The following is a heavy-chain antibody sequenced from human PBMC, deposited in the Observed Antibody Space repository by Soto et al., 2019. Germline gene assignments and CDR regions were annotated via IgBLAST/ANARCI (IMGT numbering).Heavy chain of an antibody. CDR2: ISYDGSNK. V-gene: IGHV3-30-3*01. Sequence: QVQLVESVGGVVQPGRSLRLSCAASGFTFSSYAMHWVRQAPGKGLEWVAVISYDGSNKYYADSVKGRFTISRDNSKNTLYLQMNSLRAEDTAVYYCARDGVVTYWYFDLWGRGTLVTVSS. J-gene: IGHJ2*01. CDR1: GFTFSSYA. D-gene: IGHD2-15*01. CDR3: ARDGVVTYWYFDL.